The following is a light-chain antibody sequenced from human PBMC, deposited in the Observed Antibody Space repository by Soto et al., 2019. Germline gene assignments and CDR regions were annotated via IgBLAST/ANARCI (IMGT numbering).Light chain of an antibody. J-gene: IGKJ2*01. V-gene: IGKV2D-29*01. CDR2: ESV. Sequence: DVVLTQSPLSLSVTPGQPASTSCRSTQSLLHSDAVIYLYWYFQRPGQPPQRLISESVNRFSGVSDRFSGSGSGTDFTLKISRVEADDVGVYYCMQSIDLPYTFGQGTKLEIK. CDR3: MQSIDLPYT. CDR1: QSLLHSDAVIY.